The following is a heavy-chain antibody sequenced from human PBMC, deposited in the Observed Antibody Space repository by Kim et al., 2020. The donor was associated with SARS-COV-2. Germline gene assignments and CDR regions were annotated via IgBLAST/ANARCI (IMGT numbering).Heavy chain of an antibody. J-gene: IGHJ2*01. Sequence: SETQSLTCTVSGDSISNYYWSWIRQPPGEGLEWLGYIYYSGSSSNNPSLKSRITISIDASKNQFSLNLYSVTASDTAVYYCARVGVSSGWYFDLWGRGTLVTVSS. D-gene: IGHD1-26*01. CDR3: ARVGVSSGWYFDL. V-gene: IGHV4-59*01. CDR2: IYYSGSS. CDR1: GDSISNYY.